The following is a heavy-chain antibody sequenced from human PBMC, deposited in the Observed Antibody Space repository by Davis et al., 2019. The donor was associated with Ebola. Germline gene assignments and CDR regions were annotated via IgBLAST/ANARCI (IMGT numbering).Heavy chain of an antibody. CDR3: ARSSYTWYFSGMDV. J-gene: IGHJ6*04. CDR1: GGSISSYY. CDR2: INHSGST. Sequence: MPSETLSLTCTVSGGSISSYYWSWIRQPPGKGLEWIGEINHSGSTNYNPSLKSRVTISVDTSKNQFSLKLSSVTAADTAVYYCARSSYTWYFSGMDVWGKGTTVTVSS. D-gene: IGHD2-2*01. V-gene: IGHV4-34*01.